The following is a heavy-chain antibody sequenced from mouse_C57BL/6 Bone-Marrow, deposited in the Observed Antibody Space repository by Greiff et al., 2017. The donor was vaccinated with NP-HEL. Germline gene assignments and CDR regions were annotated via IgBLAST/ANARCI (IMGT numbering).Heavy chain of an antibody. CDR2: IDPNSGGT. CDR3: AREKLVADYYAMDY. Sequence: QVQLQQPGAELVKPGASVKLSCKASGYTFTSYWMHWVKQRPGRGLEWIGRIDPNSGGTKYNEKFKSKATLTVDKPSSTASMQLSSLTSEDSAVYYCAREKLVADYYAMDYWGQGTSVTVSS. J-gene: IGHJ4*01. D-gene: IGHD1-1*01. V-gene: IGHV1-72*01. CDR1: GYTFTSYW.